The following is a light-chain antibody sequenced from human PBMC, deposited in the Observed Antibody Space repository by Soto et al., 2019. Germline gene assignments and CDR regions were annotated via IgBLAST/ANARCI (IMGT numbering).Light chain of an antibody. Sequence: QAVVTQEPSLTVSPGGTVTLTCASSTGAVTSGYYPNWFQQKPGQAPRVLIYSTSNKHSWTPARFSCSLLGGKAALTLSGVQPEDEAEYYCLLYYGGAWVFGGGTKVTVL. CDR1: TGAVTSGYY. V-gene: IGLV7-43*01. J-gene: IGLJ3*02. CDR2: STS. CDR3: LLYYGGAWV.